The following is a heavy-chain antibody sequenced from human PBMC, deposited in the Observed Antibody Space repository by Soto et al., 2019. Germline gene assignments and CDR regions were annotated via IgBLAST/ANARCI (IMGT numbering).Heavy chain of an antibody. CDR2: INPQNDDT. J-gene: IGHJ4*02. CDR1: GYRFINLY. D-gene: IGHD2-8*02. CDR3: ARDDTGANFGS. V-gene: IGHV1-2*02. Sequence: QLLLVQSGAELKKHGASVRVSCKAFGYRFINLYLHWLRQATGQGREWMGWINPQNDDTNYAQKFQGRVTMTRDTSISVAYMELSGLNSGDTAVYYCARDDTGANFGSWGQGTLVTV.